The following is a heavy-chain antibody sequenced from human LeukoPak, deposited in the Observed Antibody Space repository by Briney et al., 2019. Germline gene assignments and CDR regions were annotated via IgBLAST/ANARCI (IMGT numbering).Heavy chain of an antibody. CDR3: ASDGELDEEAFDI. D-gene: IGHD1-1*01. CDR2: IIPIFGTA. J-gene: IGHJ3*02. V-gene: IGHV1-69*13. CDR1: GGTFSSYA. Sequence: GASVKVSCKASGGTFSSYAISWVRQAPGQGLEWMGGIIPIFGTANYAQKFQGRVTITADESTSTAYMELSSLRSEDTAVYYCASDGELDEEAFDIWGQGTMVTVSS.